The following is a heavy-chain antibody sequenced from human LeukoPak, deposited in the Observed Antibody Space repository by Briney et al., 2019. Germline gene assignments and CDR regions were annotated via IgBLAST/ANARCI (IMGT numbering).Heavy chain of an antibody. J-gene: IGHJ4*02. V-gene: IGHV3-64*01. D-gene: IGHD1-26*01. Sequence: GRSLRLSCAASGFTFSSYAMHWVRQAPGKGLEYVSGISTNGGSTNYANSVKGRFTISRDNSKNTLYLQMASLRVEDMAVYYCARDLRGSNAYWGQGTLVTVSS. CDR1: GFTFSSYA. CDR2: ISTNGGST. CDR3: ARDLRGSNAY.